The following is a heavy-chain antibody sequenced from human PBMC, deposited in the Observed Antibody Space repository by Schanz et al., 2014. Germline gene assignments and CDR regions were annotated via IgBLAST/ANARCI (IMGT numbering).Heavy chain of an antibody. D-gene: IGHD2-2*01. V-gene: IGHV4-59*01. CDR2: IYYSGST. Sequence: QVQLQESGPGLVKPSETLSLTCTVSSASIRTYYWSWIRQPPGKGLEWIGYIYYSGSTTYNPSLKRRVPISVDTSKKQFSLTLSSVTAADTAVYYCARGRVVPAAPEFDYWGQGILVTVSS. J-gene: IGHJ4*02. CDR1: SASIRTYY. CDR3: ARGRVVPAAPEFDY.